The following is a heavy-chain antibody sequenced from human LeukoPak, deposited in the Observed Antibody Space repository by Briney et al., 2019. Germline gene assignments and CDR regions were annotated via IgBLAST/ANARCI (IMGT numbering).Heavy chain of an antibody. J-gene: IGHJ6*02. CDR3: AHPSRTYYYYAMDV. CDR1: GYTFAKYA. D-gene: IGHD1-14*01. Sequence: GASVKVSCKASGYTFAKYAIHWVRQAPGQRLEWMGWINAGNGNTRYSQKFQGGVTITRDTSASTAYMELSSLRSEDTAVYYCAHPSRTYYYYAMDVWGQGTTVTVSS. CDR2: INAGNGNT. V-gene: IGHV1-3*01.